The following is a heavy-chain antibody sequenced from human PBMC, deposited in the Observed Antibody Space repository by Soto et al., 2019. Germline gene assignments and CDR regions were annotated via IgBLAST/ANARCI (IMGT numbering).Heavy chain of an antibody. D-gene: IGHD2-15*01. J-gene: IGHJ6*02. V-gene: IGHV2-5*02. CDR2: IYWDDDK. CDR1: GFSLSTSGVG. CDR3: AYLPCSGGSCYWFSYSGMDV. Sequence: QITLKESGPTLVKPTQTLTLTCTFSGFSLSTSGVGVAWIRQPPGKALEWLALIYWDDDKRYRQSLETRLTITKDTSKNQVVLTMTNVDSVDTATYYCAYLPCSGGSCYWFSYSGMDVWGQGTTVIVSS.